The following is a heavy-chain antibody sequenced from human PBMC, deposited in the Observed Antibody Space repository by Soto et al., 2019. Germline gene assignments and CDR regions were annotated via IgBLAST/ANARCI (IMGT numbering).Heavy chain of an antibody. V-gene: IGHV1-24*01. Sequence: ASVKVSCKVSGYTLTELSMHWVRQAPGKGLEWMGGFDPEDGETIYAQKIQGRVTMTEDTSTDTAYMKQSSLRSEDTAVYYCATGHIYDFWSGSNENWFDPWGQGTLVTVSS. J-gene: IGHJ5*02. CDR2: FDPEDGET. CDR1: GYTLTELS. D-gene: IGHD3-3*01. CDR3: ATGHIYDFWSGSNENWFDP.